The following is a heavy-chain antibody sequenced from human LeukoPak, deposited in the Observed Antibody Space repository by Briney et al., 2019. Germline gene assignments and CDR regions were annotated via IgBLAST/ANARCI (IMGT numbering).Heavy chain of an antibody. Sequence: PGGSLRLSCAASGFTFSSYWMSWVRQAPGKGLEWVANIKQDGSEKYYVDSVKGRFTISRDNAKNSLYLQMNSLRVEDTAVYYCARAALAVDGYNLGTWGQGTLVTVSS. V-gene: IGHV3-7*01. CDR1: GFTFSSYW. D-gene: IGHD5-24*01. CDR2: IKQDGSEK. CDR3: ARAALAVDGYNLGT. J-gene: IGHJ5*02.